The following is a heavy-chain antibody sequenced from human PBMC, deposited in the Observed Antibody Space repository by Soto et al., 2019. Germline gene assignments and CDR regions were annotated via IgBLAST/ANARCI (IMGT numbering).Heavy chain of an antibody. CDR1: GYPFSDNQ. Sequence: ASVKVSCKASGYPFSDNQIHWLRRAPGQGLEWMGRINPKSDGTNYAQKFQGRVTMTRDTSIDTAYLESTGLTSDDTATYYCARKHSLDYIRWGLDPWGQGTLVTVSS. CDR2: INPKSDGT. D-gene: IGHD4-4*01. CDR3: ARKHSLDYIRWGLDP. J-gene: IGHJ5*02. V-gene: IGHV1-2*02.